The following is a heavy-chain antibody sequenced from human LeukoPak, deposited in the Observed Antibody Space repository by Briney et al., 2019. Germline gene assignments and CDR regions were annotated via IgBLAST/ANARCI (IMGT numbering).Heavy chain of an antibody. V-gene: IGHV4-34*01. J-gene: IGHJ4*02. D-gene: IGHD2-15*01. Sequence: PSETLSLTCAVYGESLNSYYWSWVRQPPGEGLEWIGEIYESGTTEYNPSLKSRVTISMVPSKQQFSLSLSSVAAADTAVYYCARGAWATRLGSWGLGTPVIVSS. CDR2: IYESGTT. CDR3: ARGAWATRLGS. CDR1: GESLNSYY.